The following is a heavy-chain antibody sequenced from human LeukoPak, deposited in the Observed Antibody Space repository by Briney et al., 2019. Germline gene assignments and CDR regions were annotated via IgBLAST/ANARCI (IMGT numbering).Heavy chain of an antibody. CDR3: AKARHPRIEWSYFDY. Sequence: PGGSLRLSCAASGFTFSSYGMHWVRQAPGKGLEWVAFIRYDGSNKYYADSVKGRFTISRDNSKNTLYLQMNSLRAEDTAVYYCAKARHPRIEWSYFDYWGQGTLVTVSS. V-gene: IGHV3-30*02. D-gene: IGHD3-3*01. CDR2: IRYDGSNK. CDR1: GFTFSSYG. J-gene: IGHJ4*02.